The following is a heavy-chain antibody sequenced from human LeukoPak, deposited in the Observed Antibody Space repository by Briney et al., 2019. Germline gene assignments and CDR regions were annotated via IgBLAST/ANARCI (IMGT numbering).Heavy chain of an antibody. D-gene: IGHD1/OR15-1a*01. V-gene: IGHV4-34*01. J-gene: IGHJ3*02. CDR1: GGSFSGYY. CDR3: ARDPVVFGNNDAFDI. CDR2: VNHSGST. Sequence: SETLSLTCAVYGGSFSGYYWSWIRQPPGKGLEWIGEVNHSGSTNYNPSLKSRVTISVDTSKNQFSLKLSSVTAADTAVYYCARDPVVFGNNDAFDIWGQGTMVTVPS.